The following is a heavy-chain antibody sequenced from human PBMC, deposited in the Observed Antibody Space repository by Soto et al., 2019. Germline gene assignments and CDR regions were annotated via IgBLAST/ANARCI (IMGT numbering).Heavy chain of an antibody. V-gene: IGHV4-59*02. CDR3: AREQYNWKL. Sequence: SSETLSLTCSVSGVSVTGYYWTWIRHSPGKGLEWIGYVYHTGNTYYNPSLKSRVTTSLDTSKNQVSLRLRSVTAADTAVYYCAREQYNWKLWGQGTLVTVSS. D-gene: IGHD1-20*01. J-gene: IGHJ4*02. CDR1: GVSVTGYY. CDR2: VYHTGNT.